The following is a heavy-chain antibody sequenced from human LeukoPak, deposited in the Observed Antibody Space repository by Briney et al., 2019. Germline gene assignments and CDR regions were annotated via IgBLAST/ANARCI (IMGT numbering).Heavy chain of an antibody. CDR1: GFTFSDYS. CDR2: IGLGSGFV. J-gene: IGHJ4*02. D-gene: IGHD1-26*01. CDR3: ARDHKWAFDY. Sequence: GGSLRLSCATSGFTFSDYSMNWVRQAPGRGLEWISYIGLGSGFVSYSDSVKGRFTISRDTARNSVDLQMNSLGADDTAVYYCARDHKWAFDYWGQGTLVTVSS. V-gene: IGHV3-21*05.